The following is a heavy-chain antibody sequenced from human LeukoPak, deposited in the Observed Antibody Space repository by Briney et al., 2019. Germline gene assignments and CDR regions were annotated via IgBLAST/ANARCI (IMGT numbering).Heavy chain of an antibody. CDR2: ISSSSSYI. J-gene: IGHJ6*02. CDR1: GFTFSSYS. CDR3: ARSSAGPYSSSSSRHGMDV. D-gene: IGHD6-6*01. V-gene: IGHV3-21*01. Sequence: PGGSLRLSCAASGFTFSSYSMNWVRQAPGKGLEWVSSISSSSSYIYYADSVKGRFTTSRDNAKNSLYLQMNSLRAEDTGVYYCARSSAGPYSSSSSRHGMDVWGQGTTVTVSS.